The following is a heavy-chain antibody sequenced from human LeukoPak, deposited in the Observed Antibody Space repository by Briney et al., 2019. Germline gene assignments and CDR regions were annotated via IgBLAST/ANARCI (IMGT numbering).Heavy chain of an antibody. Sequence: GGSLRLSCAASGFTFSSYWMSWVRQAPGKGLEWVAHIKQDGSEKYYVDAVKGRFTISRDNAKNSLYLQMNSLRAEDTAVYYCARVGYDIHLDYWGQGTLVTVSS. CDR2: IKQDGSEK. CDR3: ARVGYDIHLDY. D-gene: IGHD3-9*01. CDR1: GFTFSSYW. J-gene: IGHJ4*02. V-gene: IGHV3-7*01.